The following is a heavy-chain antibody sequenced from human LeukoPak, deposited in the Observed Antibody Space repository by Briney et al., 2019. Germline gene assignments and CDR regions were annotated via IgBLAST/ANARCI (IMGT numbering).Heavy chain of an antibody. CDR1: GYTFTSYG. CDR3: ASFGAGYGSGSYYYYGMDV. V-gene: IGHV1-18*01. J-gene: IGHJ6*02. CDR2: ISTYNGNT. Sequence: ASVKVSCKASGYTFTSYGISWVRQAPGQGLEWMGWISTYNGNTNYAQKLQGRVTMTTDTSTSTAYMELRSLRSDDTAVYYCASFGAGYGSGSYYYYGMDVWGQGTTVTVSS. D-gene: IGHD3-10*01.